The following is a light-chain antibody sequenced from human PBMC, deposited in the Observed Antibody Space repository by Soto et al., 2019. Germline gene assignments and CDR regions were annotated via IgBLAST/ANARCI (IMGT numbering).Light chain of an antibody. V-gene: IGKV1-5*01. CDR1: QNINNW. J-gene: IGKJ5*01. CDR2: DAS. Sequence: VPITCRASQNINNWIAWYQQKPGKAPKFLIYDASTLESGVPSRFSGSGFGTEFSLTISSLQPDDFGSYYCQHMRTFGQGTRLEIK. CDR3: QHMRT.